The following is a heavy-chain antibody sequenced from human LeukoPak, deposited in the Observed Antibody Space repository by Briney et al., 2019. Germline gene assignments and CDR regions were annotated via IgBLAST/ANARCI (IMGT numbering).Heavy chain of an antibody. CDR1: GFTFSSYA. D-gene: IGHD2-15*01. V-gene: IGHV3-30-3*01. CDR2: ISYDGSNK. Sequence: GGSLRLSCAASGFTFSSYAMHWVRQAPGKGLEWVAVISYDGSNKYYADSVKGRFTISRDNAKNSLYLQMNSLRAEDTAVYYCARVGVVVAATGNLWFDPWGQGTLVTVSS. CDR3: ARVGVVVAATGNLWFDP. J-gene: IGHJ5*02.